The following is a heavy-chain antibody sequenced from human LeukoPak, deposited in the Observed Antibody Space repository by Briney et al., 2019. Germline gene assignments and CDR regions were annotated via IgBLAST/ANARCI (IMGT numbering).Heavy chain of an antibody. CDR2: IRYDGSNK. CDR1: GFTSSSYG. CDR3: SNLLVRGPMRDAFDI. V-gene: IGHV3-30*02. J-gene: IGHJ3*02. Sequence: GGSLRLSCAASGFTSSSYGMHWVRQAPGKGLEWVAFIRYDGSNKYYADSVKGRFTISRDNSKNTLYLQMNSLRAEVSAVYYCSNLLVRGPMRDAFDIWGRGTMVTVSS. D-gene: IGHD3-10*01.